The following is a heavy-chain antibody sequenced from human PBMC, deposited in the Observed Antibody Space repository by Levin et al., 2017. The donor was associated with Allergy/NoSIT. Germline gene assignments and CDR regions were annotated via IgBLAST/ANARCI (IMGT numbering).Heavy chain of an antibody. D-gene: IGHD2-2*03. Sequence: SETLSLTCTASGGSISSYHWSWIRQPPGEGLEWIGYISNSGRTYYNPSLESGITIPPNTSKTQFSLQLGSVTPAAPAVFYCARLGYCPTTRCYPDYWGQGTLVTVSS. CDR3: ARLGYCPTTRCYPDY. J-gene: IGHJ4*02. CDR2: ISNSGRT. V-gene: IGHV4-59*08. CDR1: GGSISSYH.